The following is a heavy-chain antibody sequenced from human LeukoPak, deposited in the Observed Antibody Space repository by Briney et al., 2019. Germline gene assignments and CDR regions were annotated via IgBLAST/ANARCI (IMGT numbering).Heavy chain of an antibody. J-gene: IGHJ4*02. V-gene: IGHV1-69*13. CDR3: ANIRASFRDGHKFVLAY. CDR2: IIPIFGTA. D-gene: IGHD5-24*01. CDR1: GGTFSSYA. Sequence: ASVKVSCKASGGTFSSYAISWVRQAPGQGLEWMGGIIPIFGTANYAQKFQGRVTITADESTSTAYMELSSPRYEDTAVYYCANIRASFRDGHKFVLAYWRQGTLVTVSS.